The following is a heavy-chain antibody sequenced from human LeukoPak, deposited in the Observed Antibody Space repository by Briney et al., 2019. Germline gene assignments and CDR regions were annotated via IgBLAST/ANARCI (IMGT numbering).Heavy chain of an antibody. Sequence: ASVTVSCKASGYTFISYGINWVRQAPGQGLEWMGWISAYNGNTNYAQKFKGRGTMTTDTSTSTAYMELWSLRSDDTAVYYCARDLCASGSYSGDYWGQGTLVTVSS. D-gene: IGHD6-19*01. J-gene: IGHJ4*02. CDR3: ARDLCASGSYSGDY. CDR2: ISAYNGNT. V-gene: IGHV1-18*01. CDR1: GYTFISYG.